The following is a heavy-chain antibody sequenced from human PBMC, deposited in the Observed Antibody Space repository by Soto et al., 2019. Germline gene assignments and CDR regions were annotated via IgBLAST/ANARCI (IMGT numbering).Heavy chain of an antibody. V-gene: IGHV4-34*01. CDR3: ARGGTLLWFGELALDYYYGMDV. Sequence: PSETQSLTCAASGGSFSGYYWSWIRQPPGKGLEWIGEIKPTGKTNYNPSLKSRVTISVDTSKNQFSLKLSSVTAADTAVYYCARGGTLLWFGELALDYYYGMDVWGQGTTVTVS. CDR2: IKPTGKT. D-gene: IGHD3-10*01. CDR1: GGSFSGYY. J-gene: IGHJ6*02.